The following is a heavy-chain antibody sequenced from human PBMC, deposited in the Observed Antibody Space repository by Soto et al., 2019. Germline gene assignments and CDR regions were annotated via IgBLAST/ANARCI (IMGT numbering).Heavy chain of an antibody. CDR1: GGSFSGYY. Sequence: ASETLSLTCAVYGGSFSGYYWSWIRQPPGKGLEWIGEINHSGSTNYNPSLKSRVTISVDTSKNQFSLKLSSVTAADTAVYYCARVEWYYYYYMDVWGKGTTVTVSS. D-gene: IGHD3-3*01. J-gene: IGHJ6*03. V-gene: IGHV4-34*01. CDR3: ARVEWYYYYYMDV. CDR2: INHSGST.